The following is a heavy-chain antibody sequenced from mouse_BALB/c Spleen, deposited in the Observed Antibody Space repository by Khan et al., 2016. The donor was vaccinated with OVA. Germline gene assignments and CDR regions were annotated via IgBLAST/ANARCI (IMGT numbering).Heavy chain of an antibody. Sequence: EVELVESGGGLVKPGGSLKLSCAASGFTFSSFSMSWVRQTPEKRLEWVAAISSGGDNTFYPDSLKGRFTISRDTALNNLSLQRSSLRSEDTALYYCARSNDGTFAYWGQGTLVTVSA. J-gene: IGHJ3*01. D-gene: IGHD4-1*01. CDR2: ISSGGDNT. V-gene: IGHV5-9*03. CDR1: GFTFSSFS. CDR3: ARSNDGTFAY.